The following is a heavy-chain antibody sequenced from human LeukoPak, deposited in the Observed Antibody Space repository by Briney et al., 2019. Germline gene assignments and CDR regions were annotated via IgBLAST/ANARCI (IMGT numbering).Heavy chain of an antibody. Sequence: SETLSLTCTVSGGSISSSSYYWGWIRQPPGKGLEWIGSIYYSGSTYYNPSLKSRVTISVHTSKNQFSLKLSSVTAADTAVYYCASVLHYYGSGSYPPWGQGTLVTVSS. CDR2: IYYSGST. V-gene: IGHV4-39*01. J-gene: IGHJ5*02. CDR3: ASVLHYYGSGSYPP. D-gene: IGHD3-10*01. CDR1: GGSISSSSYY.